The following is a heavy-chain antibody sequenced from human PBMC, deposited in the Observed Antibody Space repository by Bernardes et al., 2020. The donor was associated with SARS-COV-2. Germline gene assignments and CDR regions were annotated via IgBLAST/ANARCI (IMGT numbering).Heavy chain of an antibody. J-gene: IGHJ6*04. CDR2: ILSDGSTK. CDR1: GFTFSSYA. Sequence: GGSLRLSCAASGFTFSSYAIHWVRQAPGKGLEWVADILSDGSTKYYADSVKGRFTISRDNSKNTLYLQMNSLSAGDTAVYYCAKDRLLVPRGASYIYYGMDVWGNGATVTVS. CDR3: AKDRLLVPRGASYIYYGMDV. V-gene: IGHV3-30*18. D-gene: IGHD2-8*02.